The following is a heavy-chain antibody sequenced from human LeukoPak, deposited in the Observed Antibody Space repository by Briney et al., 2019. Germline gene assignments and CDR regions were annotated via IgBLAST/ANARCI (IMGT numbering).Heavy chain of an antibody. CDR2: IYYSGST. D-gene: IGHD4-17*01. J-gene: IGHJ6*02. CDR3: ASQTTVTTGVYYYYGMDV. Sequence: KPSETLSLTCTVSGGSISSGGYYWSWIRQPPGMGLEWIGYIYYSGSTNYNPSLKSRVTISVDTSKNQFSLKLSSVTAADTAVYYCASQTTVTTGVYYYYGMDVWGQGTTVTVSS. V-gene: IGHV4-61*08. CDR1: GGSISSGGYY.